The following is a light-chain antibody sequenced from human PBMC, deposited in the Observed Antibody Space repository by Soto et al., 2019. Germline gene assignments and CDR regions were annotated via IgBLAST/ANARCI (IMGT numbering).Light chain of an antibody. Sequence: DIQITQSPSSLSASVGDRVTITCRASQSISSYLNWYQQKPGKAPKLLIYAASSLQSGVPSRFSGSGSGTDFTLTISSLQPEDSATYYCQQSYSTPLTFGGGTKVDIK. J-gene: IGKJ4*01. CDR2: AAS. CDR1: QSISSY. CDR3: QQSYSTPLT. V-gene: IGKV1-39*01.